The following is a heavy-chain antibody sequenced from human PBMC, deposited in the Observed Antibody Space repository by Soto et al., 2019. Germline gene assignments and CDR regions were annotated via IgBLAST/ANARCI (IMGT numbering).Heavy chain of an antibody. CDR2: IYYSGST. V-gene: IGHV4-31*03. CDR1: GGSISSGGYY. J-gene: IGHJ4*02. D-gene: IGHD3-22*01. Sequence: SETLSLTCTVSGGSISSGGYYWSWIRQHPGKSLEWIGYIYYSGSTHYNPSLKSRVTISVDTSKNQFSLKLSSVTAADTAVYYCARGSNYYDSSGYPYYFDYWGQGTLVTVSS. CDR3: ARGSNYYDSSGYPYYFDY.